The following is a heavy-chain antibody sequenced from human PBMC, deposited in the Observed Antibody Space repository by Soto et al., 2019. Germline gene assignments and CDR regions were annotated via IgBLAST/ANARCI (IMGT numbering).Heavy chain of an antibody. CDR3: ARKDILTGYSPFDP. V-gene: IGHV4-59*08. CDR2: IYYSGST. J-gene: IGHJ5*02. D-gene: IGHD3-9*01. CDR1: GGSIRSYY. Sequence: SVTLPLTSTVSGGSIRSYYWSWIRQPPGKGLEWIGYIYYSGSTNYNPSLKSRVTISVDTSKNQFSLKLSSVTAADTAVYYCARKDILTGYSPFDPWGQGTLVTVSS.